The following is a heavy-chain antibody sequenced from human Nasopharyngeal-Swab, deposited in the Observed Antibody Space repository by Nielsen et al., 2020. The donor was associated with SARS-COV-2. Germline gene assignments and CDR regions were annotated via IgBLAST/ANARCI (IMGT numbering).Heavy chain of an antibody. Sequence: GGSLRLSCVASGYSFRTYGMSWVRQAPGKGLEGVAAMVGRGEIGGSGGNTYYADSVKGRFTISRDNSKNTLSLQMNSLRAEDTAVYYCAKDLRGPYFFWGQGTLVTVSS. J-gene: IGHJ4*02. D-gene: IGHD2/OR15-2a*01. CDR1: GYSFRTYG. V-gene: IGHV3-23*01. CDR3: AKDLRGPYFF. CDR2: MVGRGEIGGSGGNT.